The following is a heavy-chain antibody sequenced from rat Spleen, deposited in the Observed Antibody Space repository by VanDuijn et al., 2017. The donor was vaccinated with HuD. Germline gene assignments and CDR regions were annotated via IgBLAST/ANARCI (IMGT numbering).Heavy chain of an antibody. CDR3: ARENYYSGDY. CDR1: GFTFNKYW. Sequence: EVQLVESGGGPVQPGRSLKLSCVASGFTFNKYWMTWIRQAPGQGLEWVASITNSGGSTYYPDSVRGRFTVSRDNTKSTLYLQMNSLRSEDTATYYCARENYYSGDYWGQGVEVTVSS. D-gene: IGHD1-1*01. V-gene: IGHV5-31*01. CDR2: ITNSGGST. J-gene: IGHJ2*01.